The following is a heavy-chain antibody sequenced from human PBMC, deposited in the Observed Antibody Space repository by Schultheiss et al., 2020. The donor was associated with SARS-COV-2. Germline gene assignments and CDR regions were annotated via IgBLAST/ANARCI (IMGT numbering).Heavy chain of an antibody. CDR2: IYYSGST. V-gene: IGHV4-39*07. CDR3: ARGTYSSSWYGSLQFDY. J-gene: IGHJ4*02. CDR1: GGSISSSSYY. Sequence: GSLRLSCTVSGGSISSSSYYWGWIRQPPGKGLEWIGSIYYSGSTNYNPSLKSRVTISVDTSKNQFSLKLSSVTAADTAVYYCARGTYSSSWYGSLQFDYWGQGTLVTVSS. D-gene: IGHD6-13*01.